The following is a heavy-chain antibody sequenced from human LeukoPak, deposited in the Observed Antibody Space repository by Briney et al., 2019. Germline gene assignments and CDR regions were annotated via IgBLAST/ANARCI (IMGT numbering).Heavy chain of an antibody. Sequence: GGSLRLSCAVSGFSVSTKYMNWVRQAPGKGLEWVSVLYTSGTTYYADSVKGRFSISRDSSDNTLYLQMNSLRVEDTGVYYCARERSTSGYYLAYWGQGTLVTVSS. CDR1: GFSVSTKY. J-gene: IGHJ4*02. V-gene: IGHV3-66*01. CDR3: ARERSTSGYYLAY. D-gene: IGHD5-12*01. CDR2: LYTSGTT.